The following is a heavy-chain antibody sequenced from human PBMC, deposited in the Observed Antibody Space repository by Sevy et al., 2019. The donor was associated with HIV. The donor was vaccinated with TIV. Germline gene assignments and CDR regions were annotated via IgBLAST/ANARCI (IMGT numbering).Heavy chain of an antibody. J-gene: IGHJ6*02. V-gene: IGHV4-34*01. Sequence: SETLSLTCAVYGGSFSGYYWSWIRQPPGKGLEWIGEINHSGSTNYNPSLKSRVTISVDTSKNQFSLKLSSVTAADTAMYYCARAFVTIFGVVTSSVFYGMDVWGQGTTVTVSS. CDR3: ARAFVTIFGVVTSSVFYGMDV. D-gene: IGHD3-3*01. CDR2: INHSGST. CDR1: GGSFSGYY.